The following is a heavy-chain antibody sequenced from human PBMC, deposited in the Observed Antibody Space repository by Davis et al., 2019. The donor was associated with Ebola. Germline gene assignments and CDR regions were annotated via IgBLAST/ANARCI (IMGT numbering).Heavy chain of an antibody. Sequence: ASVKVSCKASGYTFTGYYMHWVRQAPGQGLEWMGWINPNSGGTNYAQKFQGWVTMTRDTSISTAYMELSRLRSDDTAVYYCARGGIVVVPAAPYYFDYWGQGTLVTVSS. V-gene: IGHV1-2*04. CDR2: INPNSGGT. J-gene: IGHJ4*02. CDR3: ARGGIVVVPAAPYYFDY. CDR1: GYTFTGYY. D-gene: IGHD2-2*01.